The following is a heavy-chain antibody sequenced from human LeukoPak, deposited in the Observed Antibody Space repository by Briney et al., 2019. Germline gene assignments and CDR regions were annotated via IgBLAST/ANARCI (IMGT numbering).Heavy chain of an antibody. V-gene: IGHV4-39*07. Sequence: SGTLSLTCTVSGGSISSSSYYWGWIRQPPGKGLEWIGSIYYSGSTYYNPSLKSRVTISVDTSKNQFSLKLSSVTAADTAVYYCATPDTAGAVETHDYWGQGTLVTVSS. CDR3: ATPDTAGAVETHDY. D-gene: IGHD6-19*01. CDR1: GGSISSSSYY. J-gene: IGHJ4*02. CDR2: IYYSGST.